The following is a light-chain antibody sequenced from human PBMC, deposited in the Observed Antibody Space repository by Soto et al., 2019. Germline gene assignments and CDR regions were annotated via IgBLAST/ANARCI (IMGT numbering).Light chain of an antibody. CDR1: QNINTW. CDR3: QQYDGY. CDR2: DVS. J-gene: IGKJ3*01. V-gene: IGKV1-5*01. Sequence: QMTQYPSTLSASVGDRVTITCRASQNINTWLAWYQQKPGTAPRLLIYDVSTLQSGVPSRFSGSGSGTEFNLTITSLQPDNSAIYYCQQYDGYFGPGTKV.